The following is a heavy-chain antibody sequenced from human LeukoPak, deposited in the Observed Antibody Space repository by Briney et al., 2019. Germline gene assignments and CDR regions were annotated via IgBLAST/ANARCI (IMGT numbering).Heavy chain of an antibody. CDR2: IYSGGST. CDR1: GFTVSSNY. J-gene: IGHJ4*02. D-gene: IGHD3-22*01. CDR3: ARAYYDSSGYYYVYFDN. Sequence: GGSLRLSCAASGFTVSSNYMSWVRQAPGKGLEWVSVIYSGGSTYYADSVKGRFTISRDNSKNTLYLQMNSLRAEDTAVYYCARAYYDSSGYYYVYFDNWGQGTLVTVSS. V-gene: IGHV3-53*01.